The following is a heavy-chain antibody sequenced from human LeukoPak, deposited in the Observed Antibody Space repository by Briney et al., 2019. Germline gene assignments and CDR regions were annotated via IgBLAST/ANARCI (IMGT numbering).Heavy chain of an antibody. Sequence: SETLSLTCTVSGGSISSYYWSWIRQPAGKGLEWIGRIYTSGTTHYNPSLKSRVTISVDTSKNQFSLKLSSVTAADTAVYYCARGFRPMVATYFDYWGQGTLATVSS. D-gene: IGHD5-12*01. CDR3: ARGFRPMVATYFDY. V-gene: IGHV4-4*07. CDR2: IYTSGTT. CDR1: GGSISSYY. J-gene: IGHJ4*02.